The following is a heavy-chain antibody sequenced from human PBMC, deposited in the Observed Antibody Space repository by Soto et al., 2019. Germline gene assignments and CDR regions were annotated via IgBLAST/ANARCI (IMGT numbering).Heavy chain of an antibody. CDR1: GGSVRSDAYS. V-gene: IGHV4-30-2*01. CDR3: ARGGFQLLPDF. Sequence: QLQLQESGSGLVKPSQTLSLTCVVSGGSVRSDAYSWSWLRQPPGKGLEWIGYIYHTVSTYSTPSLESRVTLSIDMSKNQFSLRLSSVTSADTALYYCARGGFQLLPDFWGQVALVTVAA. D-gene: IGHD2-2*01. CDR2: IYHTVST. J-gene: IGHJ4*02.